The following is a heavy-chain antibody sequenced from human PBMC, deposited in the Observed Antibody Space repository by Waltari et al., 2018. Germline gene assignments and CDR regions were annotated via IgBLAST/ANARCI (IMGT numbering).Heavy chain of an antibody. J-gene: IGHJ4*02. D-gene: IGHD6-13*01. CDR1: GYSFSSFG. V-gene: IGHV1-18*01. Sequence: QAQLVQSGVDVKEPGASVKVSCKGIGYSFSSFGFNWVRQAPGQGLEWMAWINTYNGVVKFAEKFRGRVTLTTDTSTTTAYMELGRLKSDDTAIYYCAKDLRASAGPYWGQGTLVTVSS. CDR2: INTYNGVV. CDR3: AKDLRASAGPY.